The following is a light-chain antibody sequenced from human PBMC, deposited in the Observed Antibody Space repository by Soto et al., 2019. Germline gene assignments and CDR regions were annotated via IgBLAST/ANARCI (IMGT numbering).Light chain of an antibody. CDR1: QSVSSY. CDR2: GAS. J-gene: IGKJ5*01. V-gene: IGKV3-20*01. Sequence: VLTQSPANMASPPWETATLSCSASQSVSSYLAWYQQKPGQAPRLLIYGASSRATGIPDRFSGSGSGTDFTLTISRLEPEDFAVYYCQQYGSSPPITFGQGTRLEIK. CDR3: QQYGSSPPIT.